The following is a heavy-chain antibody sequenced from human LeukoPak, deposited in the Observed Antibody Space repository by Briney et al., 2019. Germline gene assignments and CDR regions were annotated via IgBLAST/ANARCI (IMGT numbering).Heavy chain of an antibody. CDR1: GFSFTTYA. CDR2: VSGRGDTA. V-gene: IGHV3-23*01. D-gene: IGHD2-21*02. J-gene: IGHJ3*02. Sequence: PGGSLRLSCATSGFSFTTYAMSWVRQAPGKGLEWVSAVSGRGDTAYYADSVKGRFTISKDNSKSTLSLQMDSLRAEDTAVYYCAKCNGGDCYKDALDIWGQGTMVTVSS. CDR3: AKCNGGDCYKDALDI.